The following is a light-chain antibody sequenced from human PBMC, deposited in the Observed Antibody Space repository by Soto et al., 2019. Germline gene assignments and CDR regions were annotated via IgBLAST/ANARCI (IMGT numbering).Light chain of an antibody. J-gene: IGKJ2*01. CDR1: QSVSSSY. CDR2: GAS. Sequence: EIVLTQSPGTLSLSPGERATLSCRASQSVSSSYLAWYQQKPGQAPRLLIYGASSRATGILDRFSGSGSGTYFTLTISRLEPEDFAVYYCQQYGSSPPYTFGQGTKLEIK. V-gene: IGKV3-20*01. CDR3: QQYGSSPPYT.